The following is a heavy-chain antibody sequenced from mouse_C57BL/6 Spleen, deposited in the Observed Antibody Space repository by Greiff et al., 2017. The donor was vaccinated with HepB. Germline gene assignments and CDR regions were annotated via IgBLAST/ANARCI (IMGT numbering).Heavy chain of an antibody. CDR2: ISDGGSYT. CDR3: ARDRFDD. CDR1: GFTFSSYA. V-gene: IGHV5-4*01. Sequence: EVQLVESGGGLVKPGGSLTLSCAASGFTFSSYAMSWVRQTPEKRLEWVATISDGGSYTYYPDNVKGRYTISRDNAKNNLYLQMSHLKSEDTAMYYCARDRFDDWGQGTTLTVSS. J-gene: IGHJ2*01.